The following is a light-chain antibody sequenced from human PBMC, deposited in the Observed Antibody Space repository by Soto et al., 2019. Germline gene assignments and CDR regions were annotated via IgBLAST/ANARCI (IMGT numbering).Light chain of an antibody. Sequence: IELTQSPVSLPPHPGEPASISCRSSQSLLHSNGYNYLDWYLQKPGQSPQLLIYLGSNRASGVPDRFSGSGSGTDFTLKISRVEAEDVGVYYCMQALQTPITFGQGTRLAI. J-gene: IGKJ5*01. CDR1: QSLLHSNGYNY. V-gene: IGKV2-28*01. CDR2: LGS. CDR3: MQALQTPIT.